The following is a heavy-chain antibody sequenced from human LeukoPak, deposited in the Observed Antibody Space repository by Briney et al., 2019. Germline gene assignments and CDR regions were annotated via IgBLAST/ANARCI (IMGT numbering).Heavy chain of an antibody. J-gene: IGHJ4*02. Sequence: ASVKVSCRASGYTFTSYDFNWVRQATGQRPEWMGWISPNSGDTGYAQKFQDRVTMTRNTSISTAYMELSSLRSDDTAVYYCARGPPNWGYDYWGPGTLVTVSS. CDR3: ARGPPNWGYDY. V-gene: IGHV1-8*01. CDR1: GYTFTSYD. D-gene: IGHD7-27*01. CDR2: ISPNSGDT.